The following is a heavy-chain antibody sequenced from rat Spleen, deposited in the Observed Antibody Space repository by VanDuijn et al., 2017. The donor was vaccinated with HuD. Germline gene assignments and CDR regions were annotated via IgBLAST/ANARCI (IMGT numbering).Heavy chain of an antibody. CDR1: GFSLTSYS. D-gene: IGHD4-1*01. CDR3: ARERGGVDY. Sequence: VQLKESGPGLVQPSQTLSLTCTVSGFSLTSYSVNWVRQPPGKGLEWVASISYEGSSTYYGDSVKGRFTISRENAKSTLYLEMNSRRSEDIAIYYGARERGGVDYWGQGVMVTVSS. CDR2: ISYEGSST. J-gene: IGHJ2*01. V-gene: IGHV5-22*01.